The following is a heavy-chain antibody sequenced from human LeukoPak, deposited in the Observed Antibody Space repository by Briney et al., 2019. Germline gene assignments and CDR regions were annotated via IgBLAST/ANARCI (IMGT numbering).Heavy chain of an antibody. CDR2: ISYDGSNK. J-gene: IGHJ4*02. CDR3: AKDLVVVPDY. CDR1: GFTFSSYG. V-gene: IGHV3-30*18. D-gene: IGHD2-21*01. Sequence: GGSLRLSCAASGFTFSSYGMHWVRQAPGKGLEWVAVISYDGSNKYYADSEKGRFTISRDNSKNTLYLQMNSLRAEDTAVYYCAKDLVVVPDYWGQGTLVTVSS.